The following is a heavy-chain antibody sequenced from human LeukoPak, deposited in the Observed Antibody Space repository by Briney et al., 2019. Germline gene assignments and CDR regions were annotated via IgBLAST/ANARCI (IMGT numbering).Heavy chain of an antibody. CDR3: AKAVVPLSASGWYYLDY. V-gene: IGHV3-11*01. CDR1: GFTFSDSY. J-gene: IGHJ4*02. D-gene: IGHD6-19*01. Sequence: GGSLRLSCAASGFTFSDSYMTWIRQAPGKGLEWVSYISNSGSSIYYADSVKGRFTISRDNSKNTLYLQMNSLRAEDTAVYYCAKAVVPLSASGWYYLDYWGQGTLVTVSS. CDR2: ISNSGSSI.